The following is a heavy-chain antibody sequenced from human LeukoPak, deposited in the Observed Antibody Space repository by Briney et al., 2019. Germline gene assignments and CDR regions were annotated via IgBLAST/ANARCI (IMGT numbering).Heavy chain of an antibody. CDR1: GFAFSGYA. J-gene: IGHJ4*02. CDR3: SRGGYCSGGTCFVGDH. D-gene: IGHD2-15*01. Sequence: GESLRLSCEASGFAFSGYAMNWVRQAPGKGLEWLSHIGFDQTTIYYADSVKGRFTISRDNAKNSLYLQMNILRADDTAIYYCSRGGYCSGGTCFVGDHWGQGSLVTVSS. V-gene: IGHV3-48*01. CDR2: IGFDQTTI.